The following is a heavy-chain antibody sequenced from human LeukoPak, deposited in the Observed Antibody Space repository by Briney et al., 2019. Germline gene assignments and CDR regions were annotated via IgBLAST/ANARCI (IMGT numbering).Heavy chain of an antibody. CDR2: IWYDGSNK. Sequence: GGSLRLSCAASGFTFSSYGMHWVRQAPGKGLEWVAVIWYDGSNKYYADSVKGRFTISRDNSKNTLYLQMNSLRAEDTAVYYCARGATTERITMIADYFDYWGQGTLVTVSS. D-gene: IGHD3-22*01. J-gene: IGHJ4*02. CDR3: ARGATTERITMIADYFDY. V-gene: IGHV3-33*01. CDR1: GFTFSSYG.